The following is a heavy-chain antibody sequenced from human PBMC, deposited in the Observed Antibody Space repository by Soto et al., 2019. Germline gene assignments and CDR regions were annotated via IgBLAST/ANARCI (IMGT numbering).Heavy chain of an antibody. V-gene: IGHV1-69*13. J-gene: IGHJ6*02. Sequence: SVKVSCKASGGTFSSYAISWVRQAPGQGLEWMGGIIPIFGTANYAQKFQSRVTITADESTSTAYMELSSLRSEDTAVYYCARDRGNDFWSGYYSPPKYGMDVWGQGTTVTVSS. CDR3: ARDRGNDFWSGYYSPPKYGMDV. CDR1: GGTFSSYA. CDR2: IIPIFGTA. D-gene: IGHD3-3*01.